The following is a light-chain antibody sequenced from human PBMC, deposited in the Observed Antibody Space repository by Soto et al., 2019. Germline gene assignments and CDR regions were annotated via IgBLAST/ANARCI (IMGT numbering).Light chain of an antibody. V-gene: IGKV3-20*01. CDR2: GAS. J-gene: IGKJ5*01. CDR1: QSVSSNF. Sequence: EIVLAQSPGTLSLSPGEGATLSCRASQSVSSNFLAWYQKKPGQAPRLLIYGASSRATGIPDRFSGSGSGTDFTLTISRLEPEDFAVYYCQQYGSSPPTFGQGIRLDIK. CDR3: QQYGSSPPT.